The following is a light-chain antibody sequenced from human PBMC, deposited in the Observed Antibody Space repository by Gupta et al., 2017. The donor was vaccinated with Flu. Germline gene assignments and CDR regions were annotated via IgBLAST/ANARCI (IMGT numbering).Light chain of an antibody. V-gene: IGKV3-11*01. CDR2: DAF. J-gene: IGKJ4*01. CDR3: QQRRDWLT. CDR1: QSVGYY. Sequence: PGERATLSCRASQSVGYYLAWFQQKPGQAPRLLIYDAFKRATGIPARFSGSGSGTDFTLTISSLEPEDVAVYYCQQRRDWLTFGGGTKVEI.